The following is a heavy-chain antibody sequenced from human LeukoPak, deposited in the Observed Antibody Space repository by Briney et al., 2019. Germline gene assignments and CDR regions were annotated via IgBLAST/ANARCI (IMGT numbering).Heavy chain of an antibody. V-gene: IGHV3-23*01. J-gene: IGHJ4*02. CDR1: GFTFSTYA. CDR2: ISGSGGST. CDR3: AKDHYYDSSGYYY. Sequence: GGSLRLSCAASGFTFSTYAMSWVRQAPGKGLEWVSAISGSGGSTYYADSVKGRFTISRDNSKNTLYLQMNSLRAEDTAVYYCAKDHYYDSSGYYYWGQGTLVTVSS. D-gene: IGHD3-22*01.